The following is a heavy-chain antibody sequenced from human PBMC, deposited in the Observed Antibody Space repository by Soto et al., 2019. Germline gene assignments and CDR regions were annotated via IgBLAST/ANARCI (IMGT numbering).Heavy chain of an antibody. J-gene: IGHJ6*03. V-gene: IGHV3-66*01. Sequence: EVQLVESGGGLVQPGGSLRLSCAASGLTVSSSYMSWARQAPGKGLEWVSVIYSGGSTYYAEAVKGRFTISRDNSQNTLYLQMRFLRAEDSAVYFCAREGGGSVGTHWYYYMDVWGKGTTVTVSS. D-gene: IGHD2-15*01. CDR2: IYSGGST. CDR3: AREGGGSVGTHWYYYMDV. CDR1: GLTVSSSY.